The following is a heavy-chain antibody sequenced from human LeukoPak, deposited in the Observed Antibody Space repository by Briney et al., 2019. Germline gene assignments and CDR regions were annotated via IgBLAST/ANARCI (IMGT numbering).Heavy chain of an antibody. V-gene: IGHV3-30-3*01. Sequence: GGSLRLSCAASGFTFSSYAMHWVRQAPGKGLEWVAVISYDGSNKYYADSVKGRFTISRDNSKNTLYLQMNSLRAEDTAVYYCARGGRTTWHGMDVWGQGTMVTVSS. D-gene: IGHD4-17*01. CDR2: ISYDGSNK. J-gene: IGHJ6*02. CDR1: GFTFSSYA. CDR3: ARGGRTTWHGMDV.